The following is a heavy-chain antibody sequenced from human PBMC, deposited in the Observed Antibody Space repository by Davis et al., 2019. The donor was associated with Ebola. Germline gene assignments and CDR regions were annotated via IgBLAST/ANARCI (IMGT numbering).Heavy chain of an antibody. Sequence: GGSLRLSCAASGFTFSSYSMNWVRQAPGKGLEWVSSISSSSSYIYYADSVKGRFTISRDNAKNSLYLQMNSLRAEDTAVYYCARVGDMITFGGALDAFDIWGQGTMVTVSS. CDR2: ISSSSSYI. D-gene: IGHD3-16*01. V-gene: IGHV3-21*01. J-gene: IGHJ3*02. CDR1: GFTFSSYS. CDR3: ARVGDMITFGGALDAFDI.